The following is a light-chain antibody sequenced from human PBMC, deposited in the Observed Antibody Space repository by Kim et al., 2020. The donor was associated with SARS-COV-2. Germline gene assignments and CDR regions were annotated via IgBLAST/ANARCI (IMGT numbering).Light chain of an antibody. CDR3: QHYVNWPLT. Sequence: EIVMTQSPATLSVSPGERATLSCRASRSVSSHLAWYQQKPGQGPRLHIYGASTRATGVPDRFSGSGSGTDFTLTISSLHSEDFAVYYCQHYVNWPLTFGGGTKVDIK. CDR2: GAS. CDR1: RSVSSH. J-gene: IGKJ4*01. V-gene: IGKV3-15*01.